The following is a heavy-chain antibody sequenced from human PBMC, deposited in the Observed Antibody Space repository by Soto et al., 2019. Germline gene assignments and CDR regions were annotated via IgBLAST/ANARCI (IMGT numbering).Heavy chain of an antibody. CDR3: ARWGTTGGLDV. Sequence: QVQLVESGGGVVQPGTSLRLSCVGSGFTFRSYVIHWVRQAPGKGLEWVALTSYDGSNNFYGDSVKGGFTISRHNPRNTVELQMDSLRFEDTALYYCARWGTTGGLDVWGQGTLVSVSS. CDR1: GFTFRSYV. D-gene: IGHD3-16*01. J-gene: IGHJ4*02. V-gene: IGHV3-33*05. CDR2: TSYDGSNN.